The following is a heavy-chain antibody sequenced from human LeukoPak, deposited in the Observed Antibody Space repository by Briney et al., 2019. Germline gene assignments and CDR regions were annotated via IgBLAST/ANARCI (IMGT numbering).Heavy chain of an antibody. CDR1: GFTFSSYS. Sequence: GGSLRLSCAASGFTFSSYSMNWVRQAPGKGLEWVSSISSSSRYIYYADPVKGRFTISRDNAKNSLYLQMNNLRAEDTAVYYCAREAVDGIDCWGQGTLVTVSS. V-gene: IGHV3-21*01. CDR3: AREAVDGIDC. J-gene: IGHJ4*02. D-gene: IGHD1-14*01. CDR2: ISSSSRYI.